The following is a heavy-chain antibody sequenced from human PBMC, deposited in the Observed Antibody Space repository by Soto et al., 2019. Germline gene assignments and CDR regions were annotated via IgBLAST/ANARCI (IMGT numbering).Heavy chain of an antibody. CDR2: TYYRSKCYN. V-gene: IGHV6-1*01. D-gene: IGHD6-13*01. CDR3: ARGLYSSSWFRNWFDP. J-gene: IGHJ5*02. CDR1: GDSVSSNSAA. Sequence: SQTLSLTCAISGDSVSSNSAAWNWIRQSPSRGLEWLGRTYYRSKCYNDYAVSVKSRITINPDTSKNQFSLQLNSVTPEDTAVYYCARGLYSSSWFRNWFDPWGQGTLVTVSS.